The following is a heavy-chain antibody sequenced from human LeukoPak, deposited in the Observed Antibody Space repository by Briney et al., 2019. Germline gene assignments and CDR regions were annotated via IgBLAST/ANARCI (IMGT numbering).Heavy chain of an antibody. CDR2: ISSSSSYI. D-gene: IGHD2-21*02. CDR1: GFTFSSYS. CDR3: VAGDWGARDSFDL. Sequence: PGGSLRLSCAASGFTFSSYSMNWVRQAPEKGLEWVSSISSSSSYIYYADSVKGRFTISRDNAKNSFFLQMSSLRAEDTSVYYCVAGDWGARDSFDLWGRGTMVTVSS. J-gene: IGHJ3*01. V-gene: IGHV3-21*01.